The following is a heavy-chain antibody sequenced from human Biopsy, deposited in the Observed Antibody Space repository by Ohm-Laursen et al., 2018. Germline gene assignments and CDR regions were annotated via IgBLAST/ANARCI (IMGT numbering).Heavy chain of an antibody. CDR3: ARDRFDLLTPNWFDP. D-gene: IGHD3-9*01. J-gene: IGHJ5*02. CDR2: VYDSGKS. V-gene: IGHV4-34*01. Sequence: GTLSLTCAVYGESFNGYYWSWIRQTPGKGLEWIGSVYDSGKSYYNPSLKSRVTISVDVSKNQFSLKLSSVTAADTAVYYCARDRFDLLTPNWFDPWGQGTLVTVSS. CDR1: GESFNGYY.